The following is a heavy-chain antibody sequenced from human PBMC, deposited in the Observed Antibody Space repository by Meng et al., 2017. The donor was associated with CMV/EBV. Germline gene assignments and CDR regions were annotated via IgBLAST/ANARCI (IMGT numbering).Heavy chain of an antibody. CDR1: GFTFSDYY. CDR3: VRSSGWSLFDY. D-gene: IGHD6-19*01. V-gene: IGHV1-2*02. CDR2: VNSNNDAT. Sequence: QVQLVQSGAWMKKPGASVKVSCTTSGFTFSDYYIHWVRQAPGQGLEWMGWVNSNNDATNYARKFQGRVSMTRDTSISTAHMELSRLMSDDTAVYDCVRSSGWSLFDYWGQGTLVTVSS. J-gene: IGHJ4*02.